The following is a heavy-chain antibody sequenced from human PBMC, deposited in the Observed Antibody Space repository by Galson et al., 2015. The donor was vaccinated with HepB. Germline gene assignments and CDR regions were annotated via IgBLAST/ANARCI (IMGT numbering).Heavy chain of an antibody. CDR1: GFNFSGSA. CDR3: TSRGGSSGYNGYGY. V-gene: IGHV3-73*01. Sequence: SLRLSCAASGFNFSGSAMHWARQASGKGLNWVGRIRSKRHSYATVYAASVEGRFTISRDDSKNMAYLQMNSLKTEDTAVYYCTSRGGSSGYNGYGYWGQGTLVTVSA. D-gene: IGHD3-22*01. CDR2: IRSKRHSYAT. J-gene: IGHJ4*02.